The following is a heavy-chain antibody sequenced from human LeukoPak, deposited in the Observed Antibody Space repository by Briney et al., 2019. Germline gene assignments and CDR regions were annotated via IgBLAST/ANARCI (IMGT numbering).Heavy chain of an antibody. CDR2: INPKSGGT. CDR3: APSSSDYFDY. J-gene: IGHJ4*02. D-gene: IGHD6-13*01. V-gene: IGHV1-2*02. Sequence: ASVKGSCKASVYTFSGYYMQWLRHAPGQGLEWMGWINPKSGGTNYAQKFQGRVTMTRDTSINTAYMELSRLTSDDTAVYYCAPSSSDYFDYWGQGTLVTVSS. CDR1: VYTFSGYY.